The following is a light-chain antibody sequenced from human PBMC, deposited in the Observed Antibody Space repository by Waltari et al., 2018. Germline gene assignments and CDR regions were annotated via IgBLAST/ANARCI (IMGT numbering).Light chain of an antibody. CDR1: QSVSSDY. Sequence: ELVLTQSPGTLSLSPGERATLSCRASQSVSSDYLAWYQQKPGQAPRLLIYDAASWATGIPDRFSGSGSGTDFTLTISRLEPEDFAVYYCQQYGSSPYTFGQGTKLEIK. V-gene: IGKV3-20*01. CDR3: QQYGSSPYT. CDR2: DAA. J-gene: IGKJ2*01.